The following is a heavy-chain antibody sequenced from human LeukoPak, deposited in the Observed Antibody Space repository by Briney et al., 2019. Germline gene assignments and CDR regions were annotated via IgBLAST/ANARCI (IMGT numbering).Heavy chain of an antibody. J-gene: IGHJ4*02. D-gene: IGHD2/OR15-2a*01. V-gene: IGHV3-48*01. CDR1: GFSFSSYS. CDR2: VSGDGNAK. Sequence: GGSLRLSCAASGFSFSSYSINWVRQAPGKGLEWVSYVSGDGNAKHYTDSVKGRFTISRDNAKNALYLQMNSLRAEDTAVYFCARDYVYAFDYWGQGTLVTVSS. CDR3: ARDYVYAFDY.